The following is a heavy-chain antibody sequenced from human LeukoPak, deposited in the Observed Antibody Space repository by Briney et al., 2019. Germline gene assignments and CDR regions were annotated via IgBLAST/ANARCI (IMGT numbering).Heavy chain of an antibody. D-gene: IGHD3-10*01. CDR3: AKDPRGSGSYGSDY. CDR1: GFTFSSYA. J-gene: IGHJ4*02. CDR2: ISGSGGST. V-gene: IGHV3-23*01. Sequence: GGSLRLSCAASGFTFSSYAMSWVRQAPGKGLEWVSAISGSGGSTYYADSVKGRFTISRDNSKNTLYLQMNSLRAEDTAVYYCAKDPRGSGSYGSDYWGQGTLVTVSS.